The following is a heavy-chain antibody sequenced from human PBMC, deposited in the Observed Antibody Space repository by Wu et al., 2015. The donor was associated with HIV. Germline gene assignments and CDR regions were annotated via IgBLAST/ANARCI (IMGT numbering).Heavy chain of an antibody. D-gene: IGHD2-21*01. CDR3: ARVANYFYSSGMDV. CDR1: GYTFISHD. Sequence: QVQLVQSGAEVKKPGASVRVSCKTSGYTFISHDINWVRQATGQGLEWMGWMNPNSGNTGYAQKFQGRVTMTRSTSTSTAFMELSSLRSEDTAVYFCARVANYFYSSGMDVVGPGDHGHRLL. CDR2: MNPNSGNT. V-gene: IGHV1-8*01. J-gene: IGHJ6*02.